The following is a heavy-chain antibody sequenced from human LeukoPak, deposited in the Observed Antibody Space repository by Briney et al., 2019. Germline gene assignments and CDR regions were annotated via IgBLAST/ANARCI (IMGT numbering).Heavy chain of an antibody. V-gene: IGHV3-23*01. CDR1: GFTFSNYA. CDR3: AKKAQYNGNYPLDY. Sequence: GGSLRLSCAASGFTFSNYAMSWVRQAPGKGLEWVSGTSDRGDYTYYADSVKGRFTISRDNSKNTLYLQMNSLRAEDTALYFCAKKAQYNGNYPLDYWGQGTLVTVSS. CDR2: TSDRGDYT. D-gene: IGHD1-26*01. J-gene: IGHJ4*02.